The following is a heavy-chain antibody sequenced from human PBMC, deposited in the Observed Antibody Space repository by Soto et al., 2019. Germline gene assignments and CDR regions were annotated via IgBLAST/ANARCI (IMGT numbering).Heavy chain of an antibody. V-gene: IGHV1-69*13. CDR2: IIPIFGTA. J-gene: IGHJ4*02. D-gene: IGHD2-15*01. Sequence: GASVKVSCKASGGTFSSYAISWVRQAPGQGLEWMGGIIPIFGTANYAQKFQGRVTITADESTSTAYMELSSLRSEDTAVYYCAITTKGYCSGGSCFLDYWGQGTLVTVSS. CDR3: AITTKGYCSGGSCFLDY. CDR1: GGTFSSYA.